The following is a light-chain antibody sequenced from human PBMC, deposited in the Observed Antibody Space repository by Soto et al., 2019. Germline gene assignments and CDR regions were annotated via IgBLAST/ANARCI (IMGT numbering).Light chain of an antibody. CDR2: GAS. CDR3: QQYNTWPPAYT. J-gene: IGKJ2*01. V-gene: IGKV3-15*01. CDR1: QSVSSD. Sequence: EIVMTQSPATLSVSPGERATLSCRASQSVSSDLAWYQQKPDQAPRLLIYGASTRATGIPARFSGSGSGTEFSLTVSSLLSEDFAVYYCQQYNTWPPAYTFGQGTKLEIK.